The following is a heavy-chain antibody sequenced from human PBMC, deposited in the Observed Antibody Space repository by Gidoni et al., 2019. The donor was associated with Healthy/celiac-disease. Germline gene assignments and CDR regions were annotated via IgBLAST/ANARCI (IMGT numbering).Heavy chain of an antibody. CDR3: ARDIGVLLYYYDCSGYYYGMDV. CDR2: ISSSSDYI. D-gene: IGHD3-22*01. CDR1: GFTFSSYS. J-gene: IGHJ6*02. Sequence: EVQLVESGGGLVKPGGSLRLSCAASGFTFSSYSMNWVRQAPGKGLEGVSSISSSSDYISYAASFKGRFTIPRDNAKNSLFLQMNSLRAEDTAVYYCARDIGVLLYYYDCSGYYYGMDVWGQGTTVTVSS. V-gene: IGHV3-21*01.